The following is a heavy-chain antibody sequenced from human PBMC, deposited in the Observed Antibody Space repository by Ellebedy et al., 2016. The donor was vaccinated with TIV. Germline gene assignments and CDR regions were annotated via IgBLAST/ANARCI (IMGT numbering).Heavy chain of an antibody. CDR2: ISSDGNTK. CDR3: AKDTRLGYDSTLDK. V-gene: IGHV3-30*18. J-gene: IGHJ4*02. Sequence: GGSLRLSCAASGFTFSSYGMHWVRQAPGKGLEWVALISSDGNTKYYEDSMKGRLTISRDNSNNTLYLQVNSLRAEDTAVYYCAKDTRLGYDSTLDKWGQGTLVSVSS. CDR1: GFTFSSYG. D-gene: IGHD5-12*01.